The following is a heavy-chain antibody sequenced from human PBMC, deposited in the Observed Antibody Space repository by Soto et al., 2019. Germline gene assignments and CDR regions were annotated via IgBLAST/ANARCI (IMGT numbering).Heavy chain of an antibody. V-gene: IGHV3-11*01. CDR3: ARNTPRGYSYDVNQFDP. CDR1: GFTFSDYY. J-gene: IGHJ5*02. CDR2: ISSSGSTI. D-gene: IGHD5-18*01. Sequence: GGSLRLSCAASGFTFSDYYMSWIRQAPGKGLEWVSYISSSGSTIYYADSVKGRFTISRDNAKNSLYLQMNSLRAEDTAVYYCARNTPRGYSYDVNQFDPWGQGTLVTVSS.